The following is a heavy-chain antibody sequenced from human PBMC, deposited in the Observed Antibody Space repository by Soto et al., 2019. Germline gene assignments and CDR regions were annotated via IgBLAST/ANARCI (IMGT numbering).Heavy chain of an antibody. CDR1: GFSLSTSGVG. Sequence: QITLKESGPTLVKPTQTLTLTGTFSGFSLSTSGVGVGWIRQPPGKALEWLAVIYWDDDKRYSPSLKSRLTITKDTSKNQVVLTMTNMDPVDTATYYCAHCYSNDAFDIWGQGTMFTVSS. J-gene: IGHJ3*02. CDR3: AHCYSNDAFDI. CDR2: IYWDDDK. V-gene: IGHV2-5*02. D-gene: IGHD2-15*01.